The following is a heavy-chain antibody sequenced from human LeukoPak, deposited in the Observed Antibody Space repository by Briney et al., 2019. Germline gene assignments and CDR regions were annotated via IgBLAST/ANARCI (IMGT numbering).Heavy chain of an antibody. D-gene: IGHD6-13*01. Sequence: SVKVSCKASGGTFSSYAISWVRQAPGQGLEWMGGIIPIFGTANYAQKFQGRVTITTDESTSTAYMELSSLRSEDTAVYYRARDLWYSSSWQNWFDPWGQGTLVTVSS. CDR3: ARDLWYSSSWQNWFDP. J-gene: IGHJ5*02. CDR2: IIPIFGTA. CDR1: GGTFSSYA. V-gene: IGHV1-69*05.